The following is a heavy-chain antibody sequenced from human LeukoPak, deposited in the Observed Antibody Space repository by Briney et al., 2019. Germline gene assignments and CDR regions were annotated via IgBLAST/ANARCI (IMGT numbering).Heavy chain of an antibody. V-gene: IGHV3-30*02. Sequence: GGSLRLSCAASGFTFSNYVRHWVRQAPGRGLEWVAFIRYDGSNKYYADSVKGRFTSSRDNPKNTLYLQMNSLRAEDTAVYYCAKDLAYSSSWSIDYWGQGTLVTVSS. CDR2: IRYDGSNK. CDR1: GFTFSNYV. J-gene: IGHJ4*02. D-gene: IGHD6-13*01. CDR3: AKDLAYSSSWSIDY.